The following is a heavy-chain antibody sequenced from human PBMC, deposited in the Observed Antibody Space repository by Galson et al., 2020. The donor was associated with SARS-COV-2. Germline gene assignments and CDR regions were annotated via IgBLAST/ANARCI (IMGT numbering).Heavy chain of an antibody. V-gene: IGHV4-61*03. CDR2: VYNQGST. CDR1: GGSVSSSNDY. D-gene: IGHD3-3*01. J-gene: IGHJ5*02. CDR3: ARGLYDYWSGYCDWFDP. Sequence: TLSLTCSVSGGSVSSSNDYWTWFRQPPGKGLEWIGAVYNQGSTTYNPSLESRVTISVDRSKNHFFLNVKSVSAADTAVYYCARGLYDYWSGYCDWFDPWGQGAPVIVSS.